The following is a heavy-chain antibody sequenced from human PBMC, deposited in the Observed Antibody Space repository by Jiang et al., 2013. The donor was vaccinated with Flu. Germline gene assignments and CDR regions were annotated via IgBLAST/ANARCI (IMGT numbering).Heavy chain of an antibody. J-gene: IGHJ4*02. D-gene: IGHD2-21*01. CDR1: GLSVNGDSW. CDR2: IFPTGTT. CDR3: VKGGAYYLPN. V-gene: IGHV4-4*02. Sequence: VQLVESGPGLVKPSGTLSLTCGVSGLSVNGDSWWNWVRQPPGRDLEWIGEIFPTGTTFYNPSLQSRVTISMDKSENQLSLRLTSVTAADTAVYYCVKGGAYYLPNWGQGTLVTVSS.